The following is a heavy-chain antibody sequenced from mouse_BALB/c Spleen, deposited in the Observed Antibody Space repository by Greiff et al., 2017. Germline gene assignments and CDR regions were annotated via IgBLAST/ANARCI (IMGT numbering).Heavy chain of an antibody. CDR3: ARYYGSSLYYYAMDY. D-gene: IGHD1-1*01. Sequence: DVQLQESGPGLVKPSQSLSLTCSVTGYSITSGYYWNWIRQFPGNKLEWMGYISYDGSNNYNPSLKNRISITRDTSKNQFFLKLNSVTTEDTATYYCARYYGSSLYYYAMDYWGQGTSVTVSS. V-gene: IGHV3-6*02. CDR1: GYSITSGYY. CDR2: ISYDGSN. J-gene: IGHJ4*01.